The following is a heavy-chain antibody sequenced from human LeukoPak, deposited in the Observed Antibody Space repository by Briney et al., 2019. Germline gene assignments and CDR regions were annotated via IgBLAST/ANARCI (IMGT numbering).Heavy chain of an antibody. D-gene: IGHD6-13*01. J-gene: IGHJ3*02. Sequence: GASVKVSCKASGYTFSGYYMHWVRQAPGQGLEWMGWINPNSGGTNYAQKFQGRVTMTKDTSISTAYMELSRLRSDDTAVYYCARGGSSWYSPFDAFDIWGQGTMVTVSS. CDR2: INPNSGGT. V-gene: IGHV1-2*02. CDR1: GYTFSGYY. CDR3: ARGGSSWYSPFDAFDI.